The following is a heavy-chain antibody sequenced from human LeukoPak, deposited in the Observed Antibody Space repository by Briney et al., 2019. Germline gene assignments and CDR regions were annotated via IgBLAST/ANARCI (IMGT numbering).Heavy chain of an antibody. J-gene: IGHJ4*02. CDR2: INHSGNI. D-gene: IGHD3-22*01. V-gene: IGHV4-34*01. CDR1: GGSFSGYS. CDR3: VNYYDSSDYQQPNHFDY. Sequence: SETLSLTCAVYGGSFSGYSWSWIRQPPGKGLEWIGEINHSGNINYNPSLKSRVTISLDTSKNQFSLKLSSVTAADTAVYYCVNYYDSSDYQQPNHFDYWGQGTLVTVSS.